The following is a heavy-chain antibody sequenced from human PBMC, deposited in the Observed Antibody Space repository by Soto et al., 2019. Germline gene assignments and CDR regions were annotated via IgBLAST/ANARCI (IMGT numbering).Heavy chain of an antibody. CDR1: GFTFSSYW. V-gene: IGHV3-7*01. J-gene: IGHJ4*02. D-gene: IGHD2-15*01. Sequence: GGSLRLSCAASGFTFSSYWMSWVRQATGKGLEWVANIKQDGSEKYYVDSVKGRFTISRDNAKNSLYLQMNSLRAEDTAVYYCARVRHGFCSGGSCYFHFDYWGQGTQVTVSS. CDR3: ARVRHGFCSGGSCYFHFDY. CDR2: IKQDGSEK.